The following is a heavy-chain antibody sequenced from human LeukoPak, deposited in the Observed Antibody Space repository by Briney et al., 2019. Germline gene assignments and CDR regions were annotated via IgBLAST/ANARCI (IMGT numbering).Heavy chain of an antibody. CDR2: INPNSGGT. Sequence: ASVKVSCKASGYTFTGCYMHWVRQAPGQGLEWMGRINPNSGGTNYAQRFQGRVTMTRDTSISTAYMELSRLRSDDTAVYYCARGSQAPKPNWFGPWGQGTLVTVSS. D-gene: IGHD1-14*01. J-gene: IGHJ5*02. CDR3: ARGSQAPKPNWFGP. V-gene: IGHV1-2*06. CDR1: GYTFTGCY.